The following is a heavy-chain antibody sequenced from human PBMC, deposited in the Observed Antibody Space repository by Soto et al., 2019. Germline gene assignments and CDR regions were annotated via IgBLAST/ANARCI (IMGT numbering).Heavy chain of an antibody. Sequence: ASVKVSCKASGYTFTDSYIHWVRQAPGKGLEWMGWISPSRGATQYAQKFQGWVTVTRDTSTSTVYLDVSGLKSDGSAVYYCARELYDNGPSGLDVWGQGTTVTVSS. CDR3: ARELYDNGPSGLDV. D-gene: IGHD3-22*01. CDR2: ISPSRGAT. J-gene: IGHJ6*02. CDR1: GYTFTDSY. V-gene: IGHV1-2*04.